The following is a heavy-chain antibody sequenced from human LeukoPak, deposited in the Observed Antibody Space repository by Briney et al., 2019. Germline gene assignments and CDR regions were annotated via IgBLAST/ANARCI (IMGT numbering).Heavy chain of an antibody. CDR3: ARDKYSGFVFDC. J-gene: IGHJ4*02. CDR1: GFTFSSYE. D-gene: IGHD5-12*01. CDR2: ISSSDSST. Sequence: PGGSLTLSCAASGFTFSSYEMNWVRQAPGKGLEWVSYISSSDSSTYYADSVKGRLTISRDNAKNSLSLQMNSLRVEDTAVYYCARDKYSGFVFDCWGQGTLVTVSS. V-gene: IGHV3-48*03.